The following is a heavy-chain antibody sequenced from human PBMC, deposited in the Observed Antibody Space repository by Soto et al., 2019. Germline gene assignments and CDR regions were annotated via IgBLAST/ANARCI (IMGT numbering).Heavy chain of an antibody. J-gene: IGHJ4*02. D-gene: IGHD4-17*01. V-gene: IGHV4-39*02. CDR1: GASISTSKTY. CDR2: IYYSGGT. CDR3: GRPRTAHIPTVPSVFAF. Sequence: SETLSLTCTVSGASISTSKTYWGWIRQSPGKGLEWIGRIYYSGGTYYKPSLRRRLTISVETSKNLFSLRLSSVTAPDTASYSCGRPRTAHIPTVPSVFAFSGQRPTVTATS.